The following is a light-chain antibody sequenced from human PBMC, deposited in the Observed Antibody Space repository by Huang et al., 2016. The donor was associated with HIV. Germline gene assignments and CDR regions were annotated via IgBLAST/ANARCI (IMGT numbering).Light chain of an antibody. V-gene: IGKV3-15*01. CDR2: GSS. Sequence: EIVMTPSPAPLSVSPGQRVTLSCRANRSVSTHLAWSQQRHDPAPSLLIYGSSTRAPGIPARFSGSGSGTDFSLTISSLQSEDFALYYCHQYNNWLLSFGGGTRV. CDR1: RSVSTH. J-gene: IGKJ4*01. CDR3: HQYNNWLLS.